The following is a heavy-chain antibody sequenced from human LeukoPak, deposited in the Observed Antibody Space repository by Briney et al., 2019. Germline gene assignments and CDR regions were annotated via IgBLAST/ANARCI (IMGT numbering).Heavy chain of an antibody. V-gene: IGHV3-30*14. CDR3: ARDPGAYESWHFDL. CDR2: ISYDGSNK. D-gene: IGHD4-17*01. J-gene: IGHJ2*01. CDR1: GFTFSSYA. Sequence: GRSLRLSCAASGFTFSSYAMHWVRQAPGKGLEWVAVISYDGSNKYYADSVKGRFTISRDNSKNTLYLQMNSLRAEDTAVYYCARDPGAYESWHFDLWGRGTLVTVSS.